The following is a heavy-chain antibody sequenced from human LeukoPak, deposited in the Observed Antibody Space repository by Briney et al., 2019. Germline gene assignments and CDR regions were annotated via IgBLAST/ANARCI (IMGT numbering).Heavy chain of an antibody. V-gene: IGHV4-4*09. D-gene: IGHD3-10*01. CDR2: IYTSGST. CDR3: ARHRKRPVLWFGELNQLPWSSTNWFDP. J-gene: IGHJ5*02. CDR1: GGSISSYY. Sequence: IPSETLSLTCTVSGGSISSYYWSWIRQPPGKGLEWIGYIYTSGSTNYNPSLKSRVTISVDTSKNQFSLKLSSVTAADTAVYYCARHRKRPVLWFGELNQLPWSSTNWFDPWGQGTLVTVSS.